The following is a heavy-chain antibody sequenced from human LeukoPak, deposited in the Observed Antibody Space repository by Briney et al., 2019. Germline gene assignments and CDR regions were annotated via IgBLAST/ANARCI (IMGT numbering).Heavy chain of an antibody. CDR3: AREILWSGYYSSHFDY. D-gene: IGHD3-3*01. CDR1: GGSLSSYY. Sequence: SETLSLTCSVSGGSLSSYYWSWIRQPPGKGLEWIGYIYYSGSTNYNPSLKSRVTIALDTSKNQFSLKLSSVTAEDTAVYYCAREILWSGYYSSHFDYWGQGTLVTVSS. CDR2: IYYSGST. V-gene: IGHV4-59*01. J-gene: IGHJ4*02.